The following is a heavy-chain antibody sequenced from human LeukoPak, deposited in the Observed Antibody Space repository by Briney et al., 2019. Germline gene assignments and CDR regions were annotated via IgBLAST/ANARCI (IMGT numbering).Heavy chain of an antibody. Sequence: GGSLRLSCAASGFTFSSYWMSWVRQAPGKGLECVANIKQDGSEKYYVDSVKGRFTISRDNAKNSLYLQMNSLRVEDTAVYYCAKAISSSWYYFDYWGQGTLVTVSS. V-gene: IGHV3-7*01. J-gene: IGHJ4*02. CDR3: AKAISSSWYYFDY. D-gene: IGHD6-13*01. CDR2: IKQDGSEK. CDR1: GFTFSSYW.